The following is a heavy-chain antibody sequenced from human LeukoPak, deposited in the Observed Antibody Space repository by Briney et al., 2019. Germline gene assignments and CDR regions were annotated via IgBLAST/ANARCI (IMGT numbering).Heavy chain of an antibody. CDR1: GFIFRNYW. Sequence: GASLRLSCAASGFIFRNYWMSWVRRDPGKGLEWVANIKQDGSETYYVDSVRGRFTISRDNAEKSLYLQMNSLRVEDTAVYYCARDFWGAYRVDYFDYWGQGTLVTVSS. CDR3: ARDFWGAYRVDYFDY. J-gene: IGHJ4*02. D-gene: IGHD3-3*01. V-gene: IGHV3-7*01. CDR2: IKQDGSET.